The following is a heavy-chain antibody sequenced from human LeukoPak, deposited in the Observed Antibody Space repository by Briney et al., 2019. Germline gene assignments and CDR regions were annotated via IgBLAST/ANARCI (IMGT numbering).Heavy chain of an antibody. V-gene: IGHV3-11*04. J-gene: IGHJ4*02. D-gene: IGHD4-17*01. CDR2: ISNTGDFI. Sequence: GGSLRLSCAASGLTFSDEYMSWIRQAPGKGLEWVSYISNTGDFIAYADSVKGRFTISRDNSKNTLYLQMNSLRAEDTAVYYCAKDPDYGSRGLLDYWGQGTLVTVSS. CDR3: AKDPDYGSRGLLDY. CDR1: GLTFSDEY.